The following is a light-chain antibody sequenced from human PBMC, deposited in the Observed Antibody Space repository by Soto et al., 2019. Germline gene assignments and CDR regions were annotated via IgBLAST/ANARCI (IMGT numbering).Light chain of an antibody. Sequence: DIVMTQSPDSLAVSLGERATINCKSSQSVLYSSNNKNYLAWYQQRPGQPPQLVIYWASTRESGVPNRFSGSGSGTDFTLTSTSLQAEDVAVYYCQQYESTPPTFGQGTKLEIK. V-gene: IGKV4-1*01. CDR3: QQYESTPPT. CDR1: QSVLYSSNNKNY. J-gene: IGKJ2*01. CDR2: WAS.